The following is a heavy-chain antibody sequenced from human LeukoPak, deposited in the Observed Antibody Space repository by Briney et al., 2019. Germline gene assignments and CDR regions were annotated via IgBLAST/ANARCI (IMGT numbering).Heavy chain of an antibody. CDR1: GDSINSHY. J-gene: IGHJ6*03. CDR3: AREVQTSGNYYLDYFTYMDV. Sequence: SETLSFTCAVSGDSINSHYWNWIRRPPGKGLKWVAYIHSSGTTSTNPSLRSRVTVSLDTSKNQFSLRLTSLSSADTAVYYCAREVQTSGNYYLDYFTYMDVWGKGATVTVSS. CDR2: IHSSGTT. D-gene: IGHD1-26*01. V-gene: IGHV4-59*11.